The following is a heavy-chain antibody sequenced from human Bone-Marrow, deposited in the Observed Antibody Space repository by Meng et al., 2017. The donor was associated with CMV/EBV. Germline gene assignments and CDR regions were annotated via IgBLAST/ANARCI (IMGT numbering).Heavy chain of an antibody. V-gene: IGHV1-69*05. CDR1: GGTFSSYA. CDR2: IIPIFGTA. D-gene: IGHD1-7*01. Sequence: SVKVSCKASGGTFSSYAISWVRQAPGQGLEWMGGIIPIFGTANYAQKFQGRVTITTDESTSTAYMELSSLRSEDTAVYYCARDGRESITGTTALDNWGQGTRVTGSA. J-gene: IGHJ4*02. CDR3: ARDGRESITGTTALDN.